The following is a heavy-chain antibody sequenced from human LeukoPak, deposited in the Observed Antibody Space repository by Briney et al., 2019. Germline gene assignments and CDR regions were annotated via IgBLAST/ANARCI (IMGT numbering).Heavy chain of an antibody. CDR3: ARDSSATDWFDP. CDR2: INHSGST. CDR1: SGSFSGYY. J-gene: IGHJ5*02. Sequence: PSETLSLTCAVYSGSFSGYYWSWIRQPPGKGLEWIGEINHSGSTNYNPSLKSRVTISVDTSKNQFSLKLSSVTAADTAVYYCARDSSATDWFDPWGQGTLVTVSS. D-gene: IGHD3-22*01. V-gene: IGHV4-34*01.